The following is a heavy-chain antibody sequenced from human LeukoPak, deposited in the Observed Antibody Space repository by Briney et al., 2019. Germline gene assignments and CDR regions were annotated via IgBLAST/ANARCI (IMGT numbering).Heavy chain of an antibody. CDR2: ISSSSSTI. CDR1: GFTFSSYS. J-gene: IGHJ4*02. D-gene: IGHD5-18*01. CDR3: ARDRVPQHSYGDSFDY. Sequence: GGSLRLSCAASGFTFSSYSMNWVRQAPGKGLEWVSYISSSSSTIYYADSVKGRFTISRDNAKNSLYLQMNSLRDEDTAVYYCARDRVPQHSYGDSFDYWGQGTLVTVSS. V-gene: IGHV3-48*02.